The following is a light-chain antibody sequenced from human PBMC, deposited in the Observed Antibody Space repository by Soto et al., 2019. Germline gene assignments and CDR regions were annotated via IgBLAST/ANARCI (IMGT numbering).Light chain of an antibody. J-gene: IGLJ3*02. Sequence: QSVLTQPPSASGTPGQRLTISCSGSSSNIGSYYVFWYQQLSETAPKLLIYRNNQRPSGVPVRFSGSKSGTSASLAISGLHSEDEADYYCAAWDESLSGVVFGAGTKLTVL. CDR1: SSNIGSYY. V-gene: IGLV1-47*01. CDR2: RNN. CDR3: AAWDESLSGVV.